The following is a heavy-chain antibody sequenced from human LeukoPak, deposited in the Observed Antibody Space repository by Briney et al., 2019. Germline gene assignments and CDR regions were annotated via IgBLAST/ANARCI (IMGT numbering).Heavy chain of an antibody. CDR2: IYSGGST. J-gene: IGHJ4*02. D-gene: IGHD6-13*01. V-gene: IGHV3-53*01. CDR3: ARGLYSSTTYYFDY. CDR1: GFTVSSNY. Sequence: GGSLRLYCAASGFTVSSNYMSWVRQAPGKGLEWVSVIYSGGSTYYADSVKGRFTISRDNSKNTLYLQMNSLRAEDTAVYYCARGLYSSTTYYFDYWGQGTLVTVSS.